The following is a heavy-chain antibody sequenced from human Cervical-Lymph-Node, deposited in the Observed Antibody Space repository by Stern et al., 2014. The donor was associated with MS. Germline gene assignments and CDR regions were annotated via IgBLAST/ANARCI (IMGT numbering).Heavy chain of an antibody. CDR3: ARGVMVAATYAYDI. CDR1: GFTFSTYW. V-gene: IGHV3-74*02. J-gene: IGHJ3*02. CDR2: INSDESST. D-gene: IGHD2-15*01. Sequence: EVQLVESGGGLVQPGGSLRLSCAASGFTFSTYWMHWVRQAPGKGLVWVSRINSDESSTTYADSVKGQFSISRDNDKNTLYLQMNSLRAEDTAVYYCARGVMVAATYAYDIWGQGTMVTISS.